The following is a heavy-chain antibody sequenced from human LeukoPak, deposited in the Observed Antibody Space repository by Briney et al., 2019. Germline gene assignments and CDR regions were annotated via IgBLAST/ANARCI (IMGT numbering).Heavy chain of an antibody. V-gene: IGHV4-39*07. CDR1: GGSISSSSYY. J-gene: IGHJ3*02. Sequence: SETLSLTCTVSGGSISSSSYYWGWIRQPPGKGLEWIGSIYYSGNTYYNPSLRSRVTISVDTSKNQFSLKLSSVTAADTAVYYCARAYCRSATCPRHDVFDIWGQGTMVTVSS. D-gene: IGHD2-2*01. CDR2: IYYSGNT. CDR3: ARAYCRSATCPRHDVFDI.